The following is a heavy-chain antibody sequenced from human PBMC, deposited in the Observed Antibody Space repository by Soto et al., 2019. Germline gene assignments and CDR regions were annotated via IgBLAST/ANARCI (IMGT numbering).Heavy chain of an antibody. CDR1: GFTFRRHA. J-gene: IGHJ4*02. Sequence: QVHLVESGGGVVQPGRSLRLSCAASGFTFRRHAVHWVRQAPGKGLEWVAVVSSDGSAKYYLDSVKGRFTSSRDNSKNTAFLQLNSLSSEDTAVYYCALSRSGAVADSFDSCGQGTLVTVST. D-gene: IGHD3-3*01. CDR3: ALSRSGAVADSFDS. V-gene: IGHV3-30*04. CDR2: VSSDGSAK.